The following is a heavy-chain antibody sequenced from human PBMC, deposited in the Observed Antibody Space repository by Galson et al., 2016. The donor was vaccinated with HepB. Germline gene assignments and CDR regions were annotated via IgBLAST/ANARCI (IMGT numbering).Heavy chain of an antibody. Sequence: SLRLSCAASGFTFSSYPMHWVRRAPGKGLEWVADGSNKYYADSVKGRFTISRDNSKNTLYLQMNGLRAEDTAVYYCTRVLIVYSSWSRNNYYYYGMDDWGQGTTVTVSS. CDR2: GSNK. CDR1: GFTFSSYP. V-gene: IGHV3-30-3*01. CDR3: TRVLIVYSSWSRNNYYYYGMDD. J-gene: IGHJ6*02. D-gene: IGHD6-19*01.